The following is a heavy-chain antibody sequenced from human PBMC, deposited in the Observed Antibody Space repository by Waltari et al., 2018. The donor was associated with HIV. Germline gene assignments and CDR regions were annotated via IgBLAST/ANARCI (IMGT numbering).Heavy chain of an antibody. CDR3: ARAPWNYYGSGSYYCFDY. V-gene: IGHV1-69*01. D-gene: IGHD3-10*01. CDR2: IIHIFGKQ. J-gene: IGHJ4*02. Sequence: QVQLVQSGAEVKKPGSSVKVSCKASGGTFSSYAISWVRQAPGQGLEWMGGIIHIFGKQNDAQKFKGRVTITADESTSTAYMELSSLRSEDTAVYYCARAPWNYYGSGSYYCFDYWGQGTLVTVSS. CDR1: GGTFSSYA.